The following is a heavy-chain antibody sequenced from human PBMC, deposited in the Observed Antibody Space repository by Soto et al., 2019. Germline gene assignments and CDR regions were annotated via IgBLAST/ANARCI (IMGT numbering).Heavy chain of an antibody. CDR2: ISGSGVGT. CDR1: GFTFSSYA. D-gene: IGHD5-18*01. V-gene: IGHV3-23*01. CDR3: ANTIGYIYGSYGMDV. J-gene: IGHJ6*02. Sequence: EVQLLESGGVLVQPGGSLRLSCAASGFTFSSYAMSWVRQAPGKGLEWVSAISGSGVGTYYADSVKGRFTISSDNSKNTLYLQMNSLRAEATALYYCANTIGYIYGSYGMDVWGQGTTVTVSS.